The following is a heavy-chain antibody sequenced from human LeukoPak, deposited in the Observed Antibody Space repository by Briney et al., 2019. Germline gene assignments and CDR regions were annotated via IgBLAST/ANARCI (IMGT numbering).Heavy chain of an antibody. CDR1: GYRFTSYW. D-gene: IGHD4-17*01. J-gene: IGHJ4*02. Sequence: RASLQISCQGSGYRFTSYWIGWVRQMPGKGLEWMGIIYPGNSDTRYSPSFQGQVTFSADKSIRTAYLQWSSLKASDTAMYYCAREGGDGDGGLTIDYWGQGTLVTVSS. CDR3: AREGGDGDGGLTIDY. V-gene: IGHV5-51*01. CDR2: IYPGNSDT.